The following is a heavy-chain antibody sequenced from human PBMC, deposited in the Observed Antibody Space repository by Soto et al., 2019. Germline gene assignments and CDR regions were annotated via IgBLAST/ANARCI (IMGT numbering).Heavy chain of an antibody. J-gene: IGHJ5*01. V-gene: IGHV4-31*01. Sequence: SETLSLTCTVSGGSISGCGCYWIWIRQHPGKGLEGVGYICYSGSTYYNPSLKIPVTMTTGTSTSTAYMELRSLRSDDTAVYYCARHWAAAGPFDSWGQGTLVTVSS. CDR3: ARHWAAAGPFDS. D-gene: IGHD6-13*01. CDR1: GGSISGCGCY. CDR2: ICYSGST.